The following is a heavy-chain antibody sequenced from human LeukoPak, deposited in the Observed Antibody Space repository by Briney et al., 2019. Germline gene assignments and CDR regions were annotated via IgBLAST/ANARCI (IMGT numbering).Heavy chain of an antibody. CDR1: GYTFTASY. CDR2: IHPGSGVT. Sequence: GASVKVSCKASGYTFTASYMHWVRLAPGQGLEWMGWIHPGSGVTVYAQNFQGRVTITRDTSISTAYMDLTSLKSDDTAVYYCASYGSGYNGLDPWGQGTLVTVSS. CDR3: ASYGSGYNGLDP. V-gene: IGHV1-2*02. J-gene: IGHJ5*02. D-gene: IGHD3-10*01.